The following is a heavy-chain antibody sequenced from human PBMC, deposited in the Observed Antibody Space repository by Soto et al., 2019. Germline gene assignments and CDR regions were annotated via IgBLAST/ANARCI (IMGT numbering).Heavy chain of an antibody. Sequence: SVKVSCKASGGTFSSYAISWVRQAPGQGLEWMGGIIPIFGTASYAQKFQGRVTITADESTSTAYMELSSLRSEDTAVYYCARDRIVVVPAAGSNGMDVWGQGTAVTVSS. V-gene: IGHV1-69*13. J-gene: IGHJ6*02. CDR3: ARDRIVVVPAAGSNGMDV. D-gene: IGHD2-2*01. CDR2: IIPIFGTA. CDR1: GGTFSSYA.